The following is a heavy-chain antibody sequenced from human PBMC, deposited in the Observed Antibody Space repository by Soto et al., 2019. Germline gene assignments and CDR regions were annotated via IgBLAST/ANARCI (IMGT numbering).Heavy chain of an antibody. CDR3: AKDSGDRVEGLDC. V-gene: IGHV3-23*01. J-gene: IGHJ4*02. Sequence: EVQLLESGGNLVQPGGSLRLSCAASGFTFSSYAMSWVRQAPGKGLEWVSTVSGSTGSTSYADSVKGRFTISRDNSKNTLYLQMHSLRAEDTAVYYCAKDSGDRVEGLDCWGQGTLVTGSS. CDR1: GFTFSSYA. CDR2: VSGSTGST. D-gene: IGHD7-27*01.